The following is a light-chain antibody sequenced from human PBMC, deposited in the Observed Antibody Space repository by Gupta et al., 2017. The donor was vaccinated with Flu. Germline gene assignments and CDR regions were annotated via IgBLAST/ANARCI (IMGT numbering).Light chain of an antibody. J-gene: IGKJ2*01. V-gene: IGKV3-15*01. CDR1: QSVDTH. Sequence: ERATLSCWASQSVDTHVAWYQHKPGQAPRLLIYGPSTRATGIPARFSGSGSGTEFTLTISSLEFEDSAVYYCQQYKNWPPYTFGQGTKLEIK. CDR3: QQYKNWPPYT. CDR2: GPS.